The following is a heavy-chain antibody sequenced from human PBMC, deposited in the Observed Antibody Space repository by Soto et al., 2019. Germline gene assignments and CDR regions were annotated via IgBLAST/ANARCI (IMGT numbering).Heavy chain of an antibody. D-gene: IGHD5-18*01. J-gene: IGHJ5*02. CDR1: GGSISSGGYS. CDR3: ARGSGSGYSYGYLPWVDP. CDR2: IYHSGST. V-gene: IGHV4-30-2*01. Sequence: SETLSLTCAVSGGSISSGGYSWSWIRQPPGKGLEWIGYIYHSGSTYYNPSLKSRVTISVDRSKNQFSLKLSSVTAADTAVYYCARGSGSGYSYGYLPWVDPSGQGTLVTVST.